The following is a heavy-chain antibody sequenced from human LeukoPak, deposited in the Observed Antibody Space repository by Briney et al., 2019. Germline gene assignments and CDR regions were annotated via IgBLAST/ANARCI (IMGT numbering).Heavy chain of an antibody. CDR2: IMWRSGST. V-gene: IGHV3-9*02. D-gene: IGHD1-14*01. Sequence: GRSLRLSCAVSGFTSDDHAMHWVRQASGKGLEWVAGIMWRSGSTGHADSVKGRFTISRDNAKNSLYLQMNSLRVEDTALYCCAKDLTPGGADVWGQGTTVTVSS. CDR1: GFTSDDHA. CDR3: AKDLTPGGADV. J-gene: IGHJ6*02.